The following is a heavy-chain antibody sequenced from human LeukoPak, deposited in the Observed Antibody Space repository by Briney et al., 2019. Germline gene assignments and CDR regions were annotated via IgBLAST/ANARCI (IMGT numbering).Heavy chain of an antibody. CDR1: GLPIGDFA. CDR3: ARESGKFDY. Sequence: GGSLRLSCVASGLPIGDFAMHWVRQAPGQGLEWVSLISGDGVSTFFADSVKGRFSISRDNSKNSLFLEMSSLRTEDTAMYYRARESGKFDYWGQGTLVAVSS. V-gene: IGHV3-43*02. CDR2: ISGDGVST. J-gene: IGHJ4*02.